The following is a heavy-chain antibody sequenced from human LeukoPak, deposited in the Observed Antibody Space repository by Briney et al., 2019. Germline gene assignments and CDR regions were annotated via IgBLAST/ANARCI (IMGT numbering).Heavy chain of an antibody. J-gene: IGHJ6*03. V-gene: IGHV1-2*02. Sequence: ASVKVSCKSSGYTFTGYYMHWVRQAPGRGLEWMGWINPNSGGTNYAQKFQGRVTMTRDTSISTAYMELSRLRSDDTAVYYCARENVPAAIGYYYYMDVWGKGTTVTVSS. CDR3: ARENVPAAIGYYYYMDV. CDR1: GYTFTGYY. D-gene: IGHD2-2*01. CDR2: INPNSGGT.